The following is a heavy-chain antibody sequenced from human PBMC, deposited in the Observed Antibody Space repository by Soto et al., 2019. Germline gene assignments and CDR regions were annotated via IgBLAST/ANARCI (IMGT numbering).Heavy chain of an antibody. D-gene: IGHD5-12*01. CDR3: ARESGGATATLDYYYFYMDV. CDR1: GDSFNDYY. CDR2: INPNGGGT. J-gene: IGHJ6*03. Sequence: VPLVQSGAEVKKPGASVKVSCKTSGDSFNDYYIHWVRQAPGQGLEWMGWINPNGGGTKYAQKFEGRVTVTRDTSIRTVYMELSRLRSGDTAVYYCARESGGATATLDYYYFYMDVWGKGTTVTVSS. V-gene: IGHV1-2*02.